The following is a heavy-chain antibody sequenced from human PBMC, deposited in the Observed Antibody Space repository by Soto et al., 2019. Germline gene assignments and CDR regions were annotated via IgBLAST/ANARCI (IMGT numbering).Heavy chain of an antibody. CDR2: ISSSGSTI. Sequence: EVQLVESGGGLVQPGGSLRLSCAASGFTFSSYEMNWVRQAPGKGLEWVSYISSSGSTIYYADSLKGRFTISRDNAKNSLDLQMNSLRAEDTAVYYCARDQRNGMDVWGQGTTVTVSS. CDR1: GFTFSSYE. J-gene: IGHJ6*02. V-gene: IGHV3-48*03. CDR3: ARDQRNGMDV.